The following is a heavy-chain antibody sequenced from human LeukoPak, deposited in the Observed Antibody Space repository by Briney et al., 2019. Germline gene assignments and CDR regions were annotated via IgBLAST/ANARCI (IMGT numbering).Heavy chain of an antibody. CDR2: IYYSVIT. J-gene: IGHJ6*02. CDR1: GGSISSYY. CDR3: ARLERDAHYYYYGMDV. Sequence: SETLSLTCTVSGGSISSYYWIWIRQPPGKGLEWIGYIYYSVITNYNPPRKRRFTISVDTSKNQFSLKLSSVPAADTAVYYCARLERDAHYYYYGMDVWGQGTTVTVSS. D-gene: IGHD1-1*01. V-gene: IGHV4-59*01.